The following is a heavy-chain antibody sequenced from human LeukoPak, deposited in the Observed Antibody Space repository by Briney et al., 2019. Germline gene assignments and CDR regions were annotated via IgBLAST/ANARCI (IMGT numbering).Heavy chain of an antibody. Sequence: PSETLSLTCTVSGGSISSYYWSWIRQPPGKGLGWIGYIYYSGSTNYSPSLKSRVTISVDTSKNQFSVKLSSVTAADTAVYYCARGGYYYDSSGYYYDYWGQGTLVTVSS. J-gene: IGHJ4*02. CDR3: ARGGYYYDSSGYYYDY. V-gene: IGHV4-59*01. D-gene: IGHD3-22*01. CDR1: GGSISSYY. CDR2: IYYSGST.